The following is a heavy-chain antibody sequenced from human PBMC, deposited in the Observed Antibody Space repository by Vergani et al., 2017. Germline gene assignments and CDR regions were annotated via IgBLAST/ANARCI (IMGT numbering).Heavy chain of an antibody. D-gene: IGHD2-2*01. J-gene: IGHJ5*02. V-gene: IGHV1-69*01. CDR1: GGTFSSYA. CDR2: IIPIFGTA. CDR3: ARDPTSYCSSTSCYSRGFDP. Sequence: QVQLVQSGAEVKKPGSSVKVSCKASGGTFSSYAISWVRQAPGQGLEWMGGIIPIFGTAHYAQKFQGRVTITADESTSTAYMELSSLRSEDTAVYYCARDPTSYCSSTSCYSRGFDPWGQGTLVTVSS.